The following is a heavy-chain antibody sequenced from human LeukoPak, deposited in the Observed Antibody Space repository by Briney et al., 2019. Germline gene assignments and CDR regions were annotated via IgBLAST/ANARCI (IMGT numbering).Heavy chain of an antibody. CDR2: ISSSSSYI. Sequence: PGGSLRLSCAASGFTFSSYSMNWVRQAPGKGLEWVSSISSSSSYIYYADSVKARFIISRDNARNTVYLQMNSLRVEDTAVYYCVRDFRSADYWGQGTLVTVSS. CDR1: GFTFSSYS. J-gene: IGHJ4*02. CDR3: VRDFRSADY. V-gene: IGHV3-21*01.